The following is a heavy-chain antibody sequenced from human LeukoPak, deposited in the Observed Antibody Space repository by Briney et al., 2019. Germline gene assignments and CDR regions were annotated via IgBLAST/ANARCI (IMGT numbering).Heavy chain of an antibody. D-gene: IGHD1-26*01. CDR1: GGSINNYY. CDR3: AGGGMPHYYGLDV. CDR2: IYYSGST. Sequence: SETLSLTCTVSGGSINNYYWGWIRQPPGKGLEWIGYIYYSGSTNYNPSLKSRVTISVDTSKNQFSLKLSSVTAADTAVYYCAGGGMPHYYGLDVWGQGTTVTVSS. J-gene: IGHJ6*02. V-gene: IGHV4-59*01.